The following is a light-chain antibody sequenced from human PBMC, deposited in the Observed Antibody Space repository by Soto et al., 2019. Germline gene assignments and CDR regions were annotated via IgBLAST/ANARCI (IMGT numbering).Light chain of an antibody. Sequence: EIVLTQYPGSLSLSPGERATLSCRASQSVRSSYLAWYRQKPGQAPSLLIYGASSRATGVPDRFSGSGSETDFTLTISSLQPDDSATYYCQQYNSLYTFGQGTKVDIK. CDR3: QQYNSLYT. V-gene: IGKV3-20*01. CDR1: QSVRSSY. J-gene: IGKJ2*01. CDR2: GAS.